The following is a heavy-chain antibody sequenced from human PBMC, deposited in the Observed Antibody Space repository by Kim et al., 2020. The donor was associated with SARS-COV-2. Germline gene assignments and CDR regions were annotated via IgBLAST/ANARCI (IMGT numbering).Heavy chain of an antibody. D-gene: IGHD5-12*01. CDR3: AKGDRGYNYHFDY. V-gene: IGHV3-23*01. Sequence: SADSVKGRFTISRDNSKDTLYRQMNSLRAEDTAVYYCAKGDRGYNYHFDYWGQGTLVTVSS. J-gene: IGHJ4*02.